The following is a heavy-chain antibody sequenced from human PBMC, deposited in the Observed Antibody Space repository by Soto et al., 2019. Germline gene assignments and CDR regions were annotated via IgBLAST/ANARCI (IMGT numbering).Heavy chain of an antibody. J-gene: IGHJ4*02. CDR1: GASLTFGCYS. V-gene: IGHV4-30-2*01. D-gene: IGHD5-12*01. CDR2: INHLEKT. CDR3: ARGGGYDSFDY. Sequence: TLSLACTVSGASLTFGCYSWSWIRQTPGKGLEWIWYINHLEKTLYNPSFESRLTLSIDRYKNQFSLKLHYMSAADRAVYFCARGGGYDSFDYWGQGILLNVS.